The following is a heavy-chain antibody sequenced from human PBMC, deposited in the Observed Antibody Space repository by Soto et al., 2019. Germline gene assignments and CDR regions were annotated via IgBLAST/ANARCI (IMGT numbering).Heavy chain of an antibody. CDR3: ASQKTVIRGPLSSNWFDP. CDR2: IYPGDSDT. CDR1: GYTFTDHW. J-gene: IGHJ5*02. D-gene: IGHD1-1*01. V-gene: IGHV5-51*01. Sequence: PGESLKISCKGYGYTFTDHWIGWVRQMPGKGLELIGLIYPGDSDTRYSPSFQGRVTISADKSISTAFLQWSSLRASDTAMYYCASQKTVIRGPLSSNWFDPWGQGTLVTVSS.